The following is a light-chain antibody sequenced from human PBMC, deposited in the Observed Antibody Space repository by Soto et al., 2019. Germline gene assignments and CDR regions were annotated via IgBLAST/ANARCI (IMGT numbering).Light chain of an antibody. CDR3: QQYNNRPPWT. J-gene: IGKJ1*01. CDR1: QSVSSY. V-gene: IGKV3-15*01. Sequence: DILMTQSPATLSASLGERATLSCRASQSVSSYLAWYQQRPGKAPRLLIFDASTWATGIPARFSSSGSGTEFTLTIISLLSEDFAVSYCQQYNNRPPWTFGQGTKVDIK. CDR2: DAS.